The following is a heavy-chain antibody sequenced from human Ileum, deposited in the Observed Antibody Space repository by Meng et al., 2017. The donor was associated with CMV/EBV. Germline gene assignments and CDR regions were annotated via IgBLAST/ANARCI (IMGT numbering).Heavy chain of an antibody. CDR3: ATDHSSANWFDS. CDR2: ISGYNGKT. J-gene: IGHJ5*01. Sequence: CEASGYKFTNYAISWARQAPGQGLEWMGWISGYNGKTFHAQKFQGRISMAADTSAGTAHMELRSLTSDDTAVYYCATDHSSANWFDSWGQGTLVTVSS. V-gene: IGHV1-18*04. CDR1: GYKFTNYA. D-gene: IGHD4-11*01.